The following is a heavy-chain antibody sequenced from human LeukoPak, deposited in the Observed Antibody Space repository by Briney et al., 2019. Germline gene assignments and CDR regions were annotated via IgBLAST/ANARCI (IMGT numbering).Heavy chain of an antibody. CDR2: ISSSSSTI. Sequence: ETGGSLRLSCAASGFTFSSYSMNWVRQAPGKGLEWVSYISSSSSTIYYADSVKGRFTISRDNAKNSLYLQMNSLRAEDTAVYYCATDYDSTTPGYFDYWGQGTLVTVSS. CDR1: GFTFSSYS. V-gene: IGHV3-48*01. J-gene: IGHJ4*02. D-gene: IGHD3-22*01. CDR3: ATDYDSTTPGYFDY.